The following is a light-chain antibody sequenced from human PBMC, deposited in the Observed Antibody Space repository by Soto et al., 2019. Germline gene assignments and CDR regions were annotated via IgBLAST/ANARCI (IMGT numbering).Light chain of an antibody. J-gene: IGKJ1*01. V-gene: IGKV3-11*01. CDR2: DAS. Sequence: TLSLSPGERATLSCRASQSVSSYLAWYQQKPGQAPRLLIYDASNRATGIPARFSGSGSGTDFTLTISSLEPEDFAVYYCQQCIYWPPGTFGQETKVDIK. CDR3: QQCIYWPPGT. CDR1: QSVSSY.